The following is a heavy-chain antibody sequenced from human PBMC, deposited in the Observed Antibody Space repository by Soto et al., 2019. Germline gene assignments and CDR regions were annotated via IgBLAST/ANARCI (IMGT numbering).Heavy chain of an antibody. CDR1: EGDFRGYY. J-gene: IGHJ4*02. Sequence: SQTMSHTSTVFEGDFRGYYGSWIRKKPGKGLEWIGEINHSGSTNYNPSLKSRVTISVDTSKNQFSLKLSSVTAADTAVYYCARGRYSYGYGANGHFDYWGQGTLVTVSS. CDR3: ARGRYSYGYGANGHFDY. CDR2: INHSGST. D-gene: IGHD5-18*01. V-gene: IGHV4-34*01.